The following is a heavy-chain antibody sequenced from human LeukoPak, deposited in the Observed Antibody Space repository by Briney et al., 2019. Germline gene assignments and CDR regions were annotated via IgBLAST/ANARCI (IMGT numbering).Heavy chain of an antibody. J-gene: IGHJ4*02. Sequence: GGSLRLSCAASGITFSRFWMSWVRQAPGKGLQWVANINEDGSEKHYVDSVKGRFTISRDNAENSLYLQMNSLRAEDTAVYYCASGGHLDWWGQGALVTVAS. CDR1: GITFSRFW. V-gene: IGHV3-7*03. D-gene: IGHD3-16*01. CDR3: ASGGHLDW. CDR2: INEDGSEK.